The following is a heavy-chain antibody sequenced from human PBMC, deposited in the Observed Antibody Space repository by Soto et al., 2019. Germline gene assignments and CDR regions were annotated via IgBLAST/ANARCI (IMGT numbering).Heavy chain of an antibody. CDR3: ARDTGGSYDF. CDR1: GFRFSDYY. D-gene: IGHD1-26*01. J-gene: IGHJ4*02. Sequence: EVQLVESGGGLVQPGGSLRLSCTASGFRFSDYYMDWVRQLPGKGLEWVGRTRKKASNYASEYAPSLKGRLTISRHDSEDSMFLQLNSLKIEDTAVYYCARDTGGSYDFWGQGALVTVSS. V-gene: IGHV3-72*01. CDR2: TRKKASNYAS.